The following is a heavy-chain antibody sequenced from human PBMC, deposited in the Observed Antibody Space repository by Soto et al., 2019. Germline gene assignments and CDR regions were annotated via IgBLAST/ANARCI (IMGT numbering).Heavy chain of an antibody. Sequence: GGSLRLSCAASGFTFSSYAMHWVRQAPGKGLEYVSVISSNGGNTYYANSVKGRFTISRDNFKDTLYLQMGSLRTEDMAVYYCARGEDRNSPSRFYYYYMDVWGKGTTVTVS. CDR3: ARGEDRNSPSRFYYYYMDV. CDR1: GFTFSSYA. V-gene: IGHV3-64*01. J-gene: IGHJ6*03. CDR2: ISSNGGNT. D-gene: IGHD3-3*01.